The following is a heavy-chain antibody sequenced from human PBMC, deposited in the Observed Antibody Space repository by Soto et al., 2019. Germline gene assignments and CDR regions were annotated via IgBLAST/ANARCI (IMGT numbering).Heavy chain of an antibody. CDR1: GGTFSSYA. V-gene: IGHV1-69*13. J-gene: IGHJ5*02. CDR3: ARCQYDSSFSGHNWLDP. CDR2: IIPIFGTA. Sequence: SVKVSCKASGGTFSSYAISWVRQAPGQGLEWMGGIIPIFGTANYAQKFQGRVTITADESTSTAYMELSSLRSEDTAVYYCARCQYDSSFSGHNWLDPWGQGTMVTVSS. D-gene: IGHD3-22*01.